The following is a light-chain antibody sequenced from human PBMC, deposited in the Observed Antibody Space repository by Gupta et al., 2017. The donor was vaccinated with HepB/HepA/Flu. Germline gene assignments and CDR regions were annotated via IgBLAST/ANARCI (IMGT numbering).Light chain of an antibody. CDR2: KDS. CDR1: ALPTQY. J-gene: IGLJ2*01. Sequence: SYELTQPPSVSVSPGQTARITCSGDALPTQYASWYQQKPGQAPGLVIYKDSERRAGSPERGSGSSSGTTFTLTIIGVQAEEEADYYCQSADTSCTDPVVFGGGTKLTVL. CDR3: QSADTSCTDPVV. V-gene: IGLV3-25*02.